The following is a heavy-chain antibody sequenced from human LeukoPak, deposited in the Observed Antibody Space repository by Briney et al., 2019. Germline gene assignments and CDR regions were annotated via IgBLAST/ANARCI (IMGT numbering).Heavy chain of an antibody. V-gene: IGHV1-18*01. CDR1: GYTFSAYG. Sequence: ASVKVSCKASGYTFSAYGISWVRQAPGQGLEWMGWIYTYNGNANYAEHLQGRVTLTSDSSTTTVYMELKNLTSDDTAVYYRARDSSPVAGVGLFWGQGTLVTVSS. CDR3: ARDSSPVAGVGLF. D-gene: IGHD6-19*01. CDR2: IYTYNGNA. J-gene: IGHJ4*02.